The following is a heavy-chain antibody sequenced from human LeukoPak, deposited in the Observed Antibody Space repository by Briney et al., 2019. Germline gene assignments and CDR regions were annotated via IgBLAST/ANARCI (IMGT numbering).Heavy chain of an antibody. V-gene: IGHV4-34*01. J-gene: IGHJ4*02. Sequence: PSETLSLTCAVYGGSFSGYYWSWIRQPPGKGLEWIGEINHSGSTNYNPSLKSRVTISVGTSKNQFSLKLSSVTAADTAVYYCARGVVETDYYGSGSYDYWGQGTLVTVSS. CDR3: ARGVVETDYYGSGSYDY. CDR1: GGSFSGYY. D-gene: IGHD3-10*01. CDR2: INHSGST.